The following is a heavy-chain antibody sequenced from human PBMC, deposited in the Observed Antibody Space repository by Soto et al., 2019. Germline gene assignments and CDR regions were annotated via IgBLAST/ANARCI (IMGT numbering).Heavy chain of an antibody. CDR2: IHYSGST. J-gene: IGHJ6*04. V-gene: IGHV4-59*08. CDR1: GGSISSSY. Sequence: QVQLQESGPGLVKPSETLSLTCTVSGGSISSSYWSWIRQPPGKGLEWVGYIHYSGSTHYNPSLHSLITISLDTSKNQFSLKLTSVTAADTAVYYCARHSTGLDVWGKGTTVTVSS. CDR3: ARHSTGLDV. D-gene: IGHD3-9*01.